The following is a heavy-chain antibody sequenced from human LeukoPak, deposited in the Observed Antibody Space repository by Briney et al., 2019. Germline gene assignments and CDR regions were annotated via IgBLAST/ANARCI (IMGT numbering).Heavy chain of an antibody. V-gene: IGHV1-8*03. CDR2: MNPNSGST. Sequence: ASVKVSCKSSGYTFTRYDINWVRQATGQGLEWMGWMNPNSGSTGYAQKFQGRVTITRNTSISTAYMELSGLRSEDTAVYYCARCRSTGYPNYFEYWGQGTLVTVS. CDR3: ARCRSTGYPNYFEY. D-gene: IGHD5-12*01. J-gene: IGHJ4*02. CDR1: GYTFTRYD.